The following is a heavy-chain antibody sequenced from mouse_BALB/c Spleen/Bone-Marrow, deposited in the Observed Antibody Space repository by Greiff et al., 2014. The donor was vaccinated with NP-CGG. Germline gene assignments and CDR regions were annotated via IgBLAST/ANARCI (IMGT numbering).Heavy chain of an antibody. CDR1: GFTFSNYG. D-gene: IGHD2-3*01. V-gene: IGHV5-9-2*01. CDR3: ARHACDDQTEVSFVY. J-gene: IGHJ3*01. CDR2: ISGGGSYT. Sequence: EVKLLESGGGLVKSGGSLKLSCAASGFTFSNYGMSWVRQTPEKRLEWVANISGGGSYTFYSDSLKEQFTISRDNAKNNLYLQLSSLRSDDTALYYCARHACDDQTEVSFVYWGQGTLVTVSA.